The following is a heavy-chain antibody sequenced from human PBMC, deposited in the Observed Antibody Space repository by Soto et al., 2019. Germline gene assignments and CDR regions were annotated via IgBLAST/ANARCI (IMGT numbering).Heavy chain of an antibody. CDR1: GGSISSSSYY. CDR2: IYYSGST. V-gene: IGHV4-39*01. D-gene: IGHD3-3*01. CDR3: ASLLGEGSGYYFSTYYYYYMDV. Sequence: PSETLSLTCTVSGGSISSSSYYWGWIRQPPGKGLEWIGSIYYSGSTYYNPSLKSRVTISVDTSKNQFSLKLSSVTAADTAVYYCASLLGEGSGYYFSTYYYYYMDVWGKGTTVTVSS. J-gene: IGHJ6*03.